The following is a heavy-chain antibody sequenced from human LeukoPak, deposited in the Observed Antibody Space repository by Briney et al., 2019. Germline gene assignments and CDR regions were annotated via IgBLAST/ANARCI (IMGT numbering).Heavy chain of an antibody. Sequence: GRSLRLSCAASGFTFSSYGMHWVRQAPGKGLEWVAVISYDGNNNYYADSVKGRFTISRDNSKNTLYLQMNSLRAEDTAVYYCARDSDMTFYFDSGSYYNWFDPWGQGTLVTVSS. D-gene: IGHD3-10*01. CDR3: ARDSDMTFYFDSGSYYNWFDP. J-gene: IGHJ5*02. V-gene: IGHV3-30*03. CDR2: ISYDGNNN. CDR1: GFTFSSYG.